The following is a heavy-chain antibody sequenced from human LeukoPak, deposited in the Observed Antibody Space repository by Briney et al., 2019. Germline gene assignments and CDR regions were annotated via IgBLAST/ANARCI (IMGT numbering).Heavy chain of an antibody. J-gene: IGHJ4*02. CDR3: ARAPPYIAAAIFDY. CDR2: IYNSGST. CDR1: GGSISSGGYY. D-gene: IGHD6-13*01. V-gene: IGHV4-31*03. Sequence: SETLSLTCTVSGGSISSGGYYWSWIRQHPEKGLEWIGYIYNSGSTYYNSSLKSRVTISVDTSKNQFSLKLSSVTAADTAVYYCARAPPYIAAAIFDYWGQGTLVTVSS.